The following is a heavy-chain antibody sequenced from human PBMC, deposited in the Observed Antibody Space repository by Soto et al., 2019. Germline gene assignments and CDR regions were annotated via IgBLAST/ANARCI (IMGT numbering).Heavy chain of an antibody. V-gene: IGHV3-23*01. CDR2: TSGSGGTT. Sequence: EVQLLESGGGLVQPGGPLRLSCAASGFTFSSYAMSWVRQAPGKGLEWVSATSGSGGTTYYADSVKGRFTISRDNSKNTLYLQMNSLRAEDTAVYYCARSLADSSGYHSRTFDYWGQGTLVTVCS. D-gene: IGHD3-22*01. J-gene: IGHJ4*02. CDR1: GFTFSSYA. CDR3: ARSLADSSGYHSRTFDY.